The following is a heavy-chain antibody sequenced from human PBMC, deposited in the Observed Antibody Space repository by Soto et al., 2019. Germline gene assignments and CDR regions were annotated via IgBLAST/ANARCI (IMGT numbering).Heavy chain of an antibody. CDR2: ISGSGGST. CDR3: AKDKYSSGWYYFDY. D-gene: IGHD6-19*01. Sequence: PGRPHRLSSAASGLSFSIYAVGWFRQAQGKGLEWVSAISGSGGSTYYADSVKGRLTISRDNSKNTLYLQMNSLRAEDTAVYYCAKDKYSSGWYYFDYWGQGTLVTVSS. J-gene: IGHJ4*02. V-gene: IGHV3-23*01. CDR1: GLSFSIYA.